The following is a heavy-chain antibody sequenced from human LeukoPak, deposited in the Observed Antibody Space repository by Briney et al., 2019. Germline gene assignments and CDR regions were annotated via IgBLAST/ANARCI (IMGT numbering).Heavy chain of an antibody. J-gene: IGHJ3*02. CDR1: GGSISSGDYY. CDR3: ARDSLVVAASAFDI. CDR2: IYYSGST. V-gene: IGHV4-30-4*01. Sequence: SQTLSLTCTVSGGSISSGDYYWSWIRQPPGKGLEWIGYIYYSGSTYYNPSLKSRVTISVDTSKNQFSLKLSSVTAADTAVYYCARDSLVVAASAFDIRGQGTMVTVSS. D-gene: IGHD2-15*01.